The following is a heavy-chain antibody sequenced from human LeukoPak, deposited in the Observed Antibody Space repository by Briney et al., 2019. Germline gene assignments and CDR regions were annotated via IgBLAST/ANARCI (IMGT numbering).Heavy chain of an antibody. CDR1: GGTFSSYA. CDR2: IIPIFGTA. CDR3: ARSTRSYSGYDFPAY. J-gene: IGHJ4*02. Sequence: SVMVSCKASGGTFSSYAISWVRQAPGQGLEWMGGIIPIFGTANYAQKFQGRVTITTDESTSTAYMELSSLRFEDTAVYYCARSTRSYSGYDFPAYWGQGTLVTVSS. V-gene: IGHV1-69*05. D-gene: IGHD5-12*01.